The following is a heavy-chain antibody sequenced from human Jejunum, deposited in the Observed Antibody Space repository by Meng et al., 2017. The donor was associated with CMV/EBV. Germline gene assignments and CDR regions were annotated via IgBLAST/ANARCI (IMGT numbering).Heavy chain of an antibody. Sequence: QVHLVESGGGLVKPGGSLRLSCAASGFTLSDSYMSWIRQAPGKGLEWVSSIGRSGGTAIYYADSVKGRFTVSRDNAKDSLYLQMNSLRAEDTAVYYCAGPRSSHGGLFHYWGQGTLVTVSS. J-gene: IGHJ4*02. V-gene: IGHV3-11*01. D-gene: IGHD4-23*01. CDR1: GFTLSDSY. CDR2: IGRSGGTAI. CDR3: AGPRSSHGGLFHY.